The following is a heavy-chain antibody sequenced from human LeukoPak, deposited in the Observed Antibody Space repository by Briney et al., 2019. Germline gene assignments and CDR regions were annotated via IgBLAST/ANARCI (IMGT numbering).Heavy chain of an antibody. CDR1: GFTFTNYA. J-gene: IGHJ4*02. V-gene: IGHV3-30-3*01. Sequence: GGSLRLSCAASGFTFTNYALHWVRQAPGKGLEWVAVISYDGTNKYYADSVKGRFTISRDNSKNTLSLQMNSRRAEDTALYYCARGFVLGSAKNYFDYWGQGALVTVSS. CDR2: ISYDGTNK. CDR3: ARGFVLGSAKNYFDY. D-gene: IGHD2-21*02.